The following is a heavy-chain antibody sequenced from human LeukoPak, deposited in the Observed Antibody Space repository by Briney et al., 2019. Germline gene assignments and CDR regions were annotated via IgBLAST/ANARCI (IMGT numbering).Heavy chain of an antibody. V-gene: IGHV4-31*03. J-gene: IGHJ4*02. D-gene: IGHD6-13*01. CDR1: GGSIISGGYY. CDR2: IYYSGST. Sequence: SQTLSLTCTVSGGSIISGGYYWSWIRQHPGQGLEWIGYIYYSGSTYYNPSLKSRGTISVDTSKNQFSLKLSSVTAADTAVYYCARDGGSSSWYDYWGQGTLVTVSS. CDR3: ARDGGSSSWYDY.